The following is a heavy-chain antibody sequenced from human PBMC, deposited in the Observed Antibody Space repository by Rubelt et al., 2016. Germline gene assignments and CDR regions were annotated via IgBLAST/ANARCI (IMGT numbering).Heavy chain of an antibody. J-gene: IGHJ6*02. CDR2: IWYDGSNK. CDR1: GFTFSSYG. D-gene: IGHD5-18*01. V-gene: IGHV3-33*01. Sequence: GGGVVQPGRSLRLSCAASGFTFSSYGMHWVRQAPGKGLEWVAVIWYDGSNKYYADSVKGRFTISRDNSKNTLYLQMNSLRAEDTAVYYCARGYSYGYVYYGMDVWGQGTTVTVSS. CDR3: ARGYSYGYVYYGMDV.